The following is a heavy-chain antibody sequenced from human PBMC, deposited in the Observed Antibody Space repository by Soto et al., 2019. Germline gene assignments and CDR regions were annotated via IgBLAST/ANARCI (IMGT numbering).Heavy chain of an antibody. CDR3: SRGGGGGMFDL. D-gene: IGHD2-21*01. CDR2: ISPKGRYR. Sequence: QVQLVESGGGLVKPGGSLRLSCATSGFTFSAYYMSWIRQAPWTGLEFVAYISPKGRYRTYADSVKGRFTISRDNAKNSLYLQVNSLRAEDTAVYYCSRGGGGGMFDLWGQGTFVTVSS. J-gene: IGHJ5*02. CDR1: GFTFSAYY. V-gene: IGHV3-11*06.